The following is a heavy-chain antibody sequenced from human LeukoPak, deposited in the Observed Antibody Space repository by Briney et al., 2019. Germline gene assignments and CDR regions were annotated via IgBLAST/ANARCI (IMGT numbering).Heavy chain of an antibody. CDR1: GFTFSSYG. Sequence: QPGRSLRLSCAASGFTFSSYGMHWVRQAPGKGLEWVAVIWYDGSNKYYADSVKGRFTISRDNAKNSLYLQMSSLRDEDTAVYYCARDFGYAFDIWGQGTMVTVSS. J-gene: IGHJ3*02. V-gene: IGHV3-33*01. CDR2: IWYDGSNK. D-gene: IGHD3-3*01. CDR3: ARDFGYAFDI.